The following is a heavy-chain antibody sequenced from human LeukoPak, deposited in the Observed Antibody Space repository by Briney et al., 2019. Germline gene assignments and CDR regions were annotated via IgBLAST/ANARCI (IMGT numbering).Heavy chain of an antibody. CDR1: GYTFSDYY. CDR3: ARGVGTSWFDP. D-gene: IGHD2-2*01. Sequence: ASVTVSCTAYGYTFSDYYMHWVRQAPGQGLEWMGWINPKSGGANFAEKFQGRVTMTRDTSIRTVYMELSRVTYDDTAVYYCARGVGTSWFDPWGQGTLVTVSS. V-gene: IGHV1-2*02. CDR2: INPKSGGA. J-gene: IGHJ5*02.